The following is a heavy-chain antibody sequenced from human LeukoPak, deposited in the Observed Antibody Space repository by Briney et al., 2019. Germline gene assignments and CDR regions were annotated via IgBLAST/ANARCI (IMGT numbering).Heavy chain of an antibody. Sequence: AWVKVSCKASGGTFSSYAISWVRQAPGQGLEWMGGIIPIFGTANYAQKFQGRVTITADKSTSTAYMELSSLRSEDTAVYYCARLYYDILTGYYGNWFDPWGQGTLVTVSS. J-gene: IGHJ5*02. V-gene: IGHV1-69*06. CDR3: ARLYYDILTGYYGNWFDP. CDR2: IIPIFGTA. D-gene: IGHD3-9*01. CDR1: GGTFSSYA.